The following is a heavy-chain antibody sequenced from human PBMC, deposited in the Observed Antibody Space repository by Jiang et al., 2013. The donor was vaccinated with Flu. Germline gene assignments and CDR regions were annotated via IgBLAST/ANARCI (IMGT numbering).Heavy chain of an antibody. Sequence: LLKPSETLSLICTVSGASISSYYWSWIRQPPGKGLEWIGYIYYTGSTNYNPSLRSRVSMSVDTSNNQFSLKLNSVTAADTAVYYCARFVAINWFDPWGQGTLVTVSS. CDR2: IYYTGST. J-gene: IGHJ5*02. CDR3: ARFVAINWFDP. CDR1: GASISSYY. D-gene: IGHD3-10*01. V-gene: IGHV4-59*01.